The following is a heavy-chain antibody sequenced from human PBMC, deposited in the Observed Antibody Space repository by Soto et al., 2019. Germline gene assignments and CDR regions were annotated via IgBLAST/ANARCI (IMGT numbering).Heavy chain of an antibody. V-gene: IGHV3-74*01. Sequence: PGGSLRLSCAASGFTFSPFWIHWVRQAPGKGLVWVSHINGDASTIVYADSVKGRFTVSRDNAKNTLYLQLNSLRVEDTAVYFCVRDRGFPDSFYLWGQGTMVTVSS. J-gene: IGHJ3*01. CDR1: GFTFSPFW. D-gene: IGHD3-22*01. CDR3: VRDRGFPDSFYL. CDR2: INGDASTI.